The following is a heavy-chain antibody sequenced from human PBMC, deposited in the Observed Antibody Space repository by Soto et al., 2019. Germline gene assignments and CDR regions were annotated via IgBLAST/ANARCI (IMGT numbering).Heavy chain of an antibody. Sequence: SETLSLTCAVSGGSISSGGYSWSWIRQPPGKGLEWIGYIYHSGSTYYNQSLKSRVTISVDRSKNQFSLKLSSVTAADTAVYFCARAWITMVRGVIIVNWFDPWGQGTLVTVSS. V-gene: IGHV4-30-2*01. CDR3: ARAWITMVRGVIIVNWFDP. J-gene: IGHJ5*02. CDR2: IYHSGST. D-gene: IGHD3-10*01. CDR1: GGSISSGGYS.